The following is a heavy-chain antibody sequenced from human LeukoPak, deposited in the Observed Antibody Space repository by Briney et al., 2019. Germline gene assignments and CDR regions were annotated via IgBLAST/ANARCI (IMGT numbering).Heavy chain of an antibody. V-gene: IGHV3-30*02. Sequence: GGSLRLSCAASGFTFSSYGMHWARQAPGKGLEWMAFTRYDGSNKYHADSVKGRFTISRDNSKNTLYLQMNSLRTEDTAVYYCAKVSIAAADTFDYWGQGTLVTVSS. CDR3: AKVSIAAADTFDY. J-gene: IGHJ4*02. D-gene: IGHD6-13*01. CDR2: TRYDGSNK. CDR1: GFTFSSYG.